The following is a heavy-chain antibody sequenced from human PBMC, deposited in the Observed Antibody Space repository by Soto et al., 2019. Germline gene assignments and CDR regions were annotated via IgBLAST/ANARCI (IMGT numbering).Heavy chain of an antibody. Sequence: QLQLQESGPGLVKPSETLSLTCTVSGGSISSSSYYWGWIRQPPGKGLEWIGSIYYSGSTYYNPSLKSRVTLSVDTSKNQFPLKLSSVTAADTACYYCARSSSRLHYYYGMDVWGQGTTVTVSS. V-gene: IGHV4-39*01. CDR2: IYYSGST. D-gene: IGHD2-2*01. J-gene: IGHJ6*02. CDR1: GGSISSSSYY. CDR3: ARSSSRLHYYYGMDV.